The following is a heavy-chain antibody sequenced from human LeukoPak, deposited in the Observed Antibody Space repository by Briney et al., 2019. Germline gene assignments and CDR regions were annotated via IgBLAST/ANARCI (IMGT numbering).Heavy chain of an antibody. D-gene: IGHD3-22*01. CDR2: IYYGGSS. Sequence: SETLSLTCTVSGGSLRSHYWSWIRQPPGKGLEWIGYIYYGGSSNHNPSLRSRVTMSVDTSKNQFSLRLSSVTAADTAVYYCAREYYYDSSAYWRYFDYGGLGTLVTVSS. J-gene: IGHJ4*03. CDR1: GGSLRSHY. CDR3: AREYYYDSSAYWRYFDY. V-gene: IGHV4-59*11.